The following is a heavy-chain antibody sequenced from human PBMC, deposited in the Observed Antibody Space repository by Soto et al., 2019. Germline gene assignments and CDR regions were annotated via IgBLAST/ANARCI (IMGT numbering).Heavy chain of an antibody. CDR1: GFTFSSYV. CDR3: AKDGRGYCSGGSCDTLDY. Sequence: PGGSLRLSCAASGFTFSSYVMHWVRQAPGKGLEWVAVISYDGSNKYYADSVKGRFTISRDNSKNTLYLQMNSLRAEDTAVYYCAKDGRGYCSGGSCDTLDYWGQGTLVTVSS. J-gene: IGHJ4*02. D-gene: IGHD2-15*01. V-gene: IGHV3-30*18. CDR2: ISYDGSNK.